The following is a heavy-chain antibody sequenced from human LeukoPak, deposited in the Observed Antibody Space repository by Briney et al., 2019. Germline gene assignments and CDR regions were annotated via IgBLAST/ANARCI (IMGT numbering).Heavy chain of an antibody. J-gene: IGHJ3*02. V-gene: IGHV3-30*04. CDR2: MSFDGSHK. Sequence: PGRPLRLSCAASAFTFSSYAMHWVRQAPAKGLEWVAVMSFDGSHKYYADSVKGRFTISRDNSKNTLYLQMNSLRAEDTAVYYCARDQYSTMVRGVIPHDAFDIWGQGTMVTVSS. CDR3: ARDQYSTMVRGVIPHDAFDI. CDR1: AFTFSSYA. D-gene: IGHD3-10*01.